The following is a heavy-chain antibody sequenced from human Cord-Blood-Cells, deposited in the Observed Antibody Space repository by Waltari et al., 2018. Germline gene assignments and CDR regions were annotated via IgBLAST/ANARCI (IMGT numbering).Heavy chain of an antibody. J-gene: IGHJ4*02. D-gene: IGHD3-3*01. Sequence: QVQLQESGPGLVKPSETLSLTCAVSGYSLSSGYYWGWIRQPPGKGLEWIGSIYHSGSTYYNPSLKSRVTISVDTSKNQFSLKLSSVTAADTAVYYCARDRGITYYDFWSGYYQFDYWGQGTLVTVSS. CDR1: GYSLSSGYY. V-gene: IGHV4-38-2*02. CDR3: ARDRGITYYDFWSGYYQFDY. CDR2: IYHSGST.